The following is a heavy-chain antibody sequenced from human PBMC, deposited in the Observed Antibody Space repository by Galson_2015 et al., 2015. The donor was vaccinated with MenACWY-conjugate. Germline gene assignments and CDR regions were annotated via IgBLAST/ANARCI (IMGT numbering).Heavy chain of an antibody. CDR1: GGSASSSGYY. J-gene: IGHJ4*02. D-gene: IGHD2/OR15-2a*01. Sequence: LSLTCTVSGGSASSSGYYWTWIQQPPGKGLGWIGLIYDSGTTKYNPSLKGQVTISLDTSKNQVSLKLSSVTAADTAVYYCAREFSYWGQGTLVTVSS. CDR3: AREFSY. V-gene: IGHV4-61*08. CDR2: IYDSGTT.